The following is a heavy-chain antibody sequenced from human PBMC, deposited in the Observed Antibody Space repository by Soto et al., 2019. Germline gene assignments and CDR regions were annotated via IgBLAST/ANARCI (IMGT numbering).Heavy chain of an antibody. D-gene: IGHD7-27*01. J-gene: IGHJ4*02. V-gene: IGHV4-34*01. CDR2: INHSGST. CDR3: ARGWGRIFDY. CDR1: GGSFSGYY. Sequence: SETLSLTCAVYGGSFSGYYWNWIRQPPGKGLEWIGEINHSGSTSYNPSLKSRVTISVDTSKNQFSLKLSSVTAADTAVYYCARGWGRIFDYWGQGTLVTVSS.